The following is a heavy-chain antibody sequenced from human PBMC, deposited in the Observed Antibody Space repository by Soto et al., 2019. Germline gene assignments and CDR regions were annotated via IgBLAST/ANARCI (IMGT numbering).Heavy chain of an antibody. D-gene: IGHD5-12*01. CDR2: IWYDGSNK. Sequence: LRLSCAASGFTFSSYGMHWVRQAPGKGLEWVAVIWYDGSNKYYADSVKGRFTISRDNSKNTLYLQMNSLRAEDTAVYYCARDGYNYIGMYYFDYWGQGTLVTVSS. J-gene: IGHJ4*02. CDR3: ARDGYNYIGMYYFDY. V-gene: IGHV3-33*08. CDR1: GFTFSSYG.